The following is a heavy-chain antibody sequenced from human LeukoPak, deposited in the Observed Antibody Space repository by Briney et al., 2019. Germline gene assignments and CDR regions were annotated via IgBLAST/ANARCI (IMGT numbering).Heavy chain of an antibody. Sequence: GGSLRLSCAASGFTFSSYAMHWVRQAPGKGLEWVAVISYDGSNKYYADSVKGRFTISRDNSRNTLYLQMNSLRAEDTAVYYCAKSGVYYYYYMDVWGKGTTVTVSS. D-gene: IGHD3-10*01. J-gene: IGHJ6*03. CDR2: ISYDGSNK. CDR1: GFTFSSYA. V-gene: IGHV3-30-3*02. CDR3: AKSGVYYYYYMDV.